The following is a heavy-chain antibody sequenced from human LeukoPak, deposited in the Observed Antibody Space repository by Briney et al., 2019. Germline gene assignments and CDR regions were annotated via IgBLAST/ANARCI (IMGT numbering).Heavy chain of an antibody. CDR3: ARENGGNSLDT. Sequence: PGGSLRLSCATSGFPFTYYAMSWVRQAPGKGLEWLSSISLTGSPIYYADSMQGRVTISRDNANNSVFLHINSLRAEDSGIYYCARENGGNSLDTWGQGALVTVSS. V-gene: IGHV3-21*01. CDR2: ISLTGSPI. D-gene: IGHD4-23*01. J-gene: IGHJ5*02. CDR1: GFPFTYYA.